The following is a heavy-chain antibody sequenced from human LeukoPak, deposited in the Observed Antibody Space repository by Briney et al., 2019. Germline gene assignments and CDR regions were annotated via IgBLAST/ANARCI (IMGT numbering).Heavy chain of an antibody. Sequence: SETLSLTCSISDDSINNDRYFWAWLRQPRGKGLEWIASINYSGRTYYNPSLNSRLIISVDTAKRQFSLKLTSVTAADTALYFCARDIDDVGALFDFWGQGTLVTVSS. V-gene: IGHV4-39*07. CDR3: ARDIDDVGALFDF. CDR1: DDSINNDRYF. J-gene: IGHJ4*02. D-gene: IGHD1-26*01. CDR2: INYSGRT.